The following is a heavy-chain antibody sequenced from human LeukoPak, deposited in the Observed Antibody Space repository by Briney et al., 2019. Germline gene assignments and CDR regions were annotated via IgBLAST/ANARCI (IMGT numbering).Heavy chain of an antibody. CDR3: ARTNPVYGDYDY. J-gene: IGHJ4*02. CDR1: GFTFNDNY. Sequence: GGSLRLSCAVSGFTFNDNYMSWVRQAPGKGLQWVSVMFPDGRTYYADSVKGRFTISTDLARNTLLLQMRSLRADDTAVHYCARTNPVYGDYDYWGQGTLVTVSS. CDR2: MFPDGRT. D-gene: IGHD4-17*01. V-gene: IGHV3-53*01.